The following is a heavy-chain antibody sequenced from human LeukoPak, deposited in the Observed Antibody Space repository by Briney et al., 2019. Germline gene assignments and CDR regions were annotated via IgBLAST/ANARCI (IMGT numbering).Heavy chain of an antibody. CDR3: ARDGLRDYYYGMDV. V-gene: IGHV3-48*03. J-gene: IGHJ6*02. Sequence: GGSLRLSCAASGFTFSSYEMNWVRQAPGKGLEWVSYISSSCSTIYYADSVKGRFTISRDNAKNSLYLQMNSLRAEDTAVYYCARDGLRDYYYGMDVWGQGTTVTVSS. D-gene: IGHD4-17*01. CDR2: ISSSCSTI. CDR1: GFTFSSYE.